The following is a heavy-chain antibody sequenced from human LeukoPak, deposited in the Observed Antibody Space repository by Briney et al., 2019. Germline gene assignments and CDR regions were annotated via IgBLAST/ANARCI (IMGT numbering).Heavy chain of an antibody. CDR1: GGSISSSSYY. Sequence: PSETLSLTCTVSGGSISSSSYYWGWIRQPPGKGLEWIGSIYYSGSTYYNPSLKSRVTISVDTSKNQFSLKLSSVTAADTAVYYCARVFGSSSWYFDYWGQGTLVTVSS. CDR3: ARVFGSSSWYFDY. D-gene: IGHD6-13*01. V-gene: IGHV4-39*07. CDR2: IYYSGST. J-gene: IGHJ4*02.